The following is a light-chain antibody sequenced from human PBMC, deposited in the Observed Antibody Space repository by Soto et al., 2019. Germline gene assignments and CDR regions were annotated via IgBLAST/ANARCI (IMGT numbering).Light chain of an antibody. CDR3: QQSYSTPRT. CDR1: QSISSY. V-gene: IGKV1-39*01. CDR2: AAS. Sequence: DIQRTQSPSSLSASVGYRVTITCRASQSISSYLNWYQQKPGKAPKLLIYAASSLQSGVPSRFSGSGSGTDFTLTISSLQPEDFATYYCQQSYSTPRTFGGGTKVDIK. J-gene: IGKJ4*01.